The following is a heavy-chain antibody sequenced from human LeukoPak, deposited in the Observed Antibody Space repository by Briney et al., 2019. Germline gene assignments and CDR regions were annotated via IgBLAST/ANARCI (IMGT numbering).Heavy chain of an antibody. CDR3: ARGTPSSSGWLYYGMDV. V-gene: IGHV3-66*03. J-gene: IGHJ6*02. Sequence: GGSLRLSCAASGFTVSSNYMSWVRQAPGKGLEWVSGISWNSGSIGYADSVKGRFTISRDNSKNTLYLQMNSLRAEDTAVYYCARGTPSSSGWLYYGMDVWGQGTTVTVSS. CDR2: ISWNSGSI. D-gene: IGHD6-19*01. CDR1: GFTVSSNY.